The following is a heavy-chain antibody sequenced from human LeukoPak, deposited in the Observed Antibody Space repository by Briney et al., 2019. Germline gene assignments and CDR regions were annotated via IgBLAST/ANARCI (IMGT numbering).Heavy chain of an antibody. V-gene: IGHV3-23*01. CDR2: ISGSGGST. D-gene: IGHD3-22*01. Sequence: GGSLRLSCAASGFTFSTYGMSWVRQAPGKGLEWVSAISGSGGSTYYADSVKGRFTISRDNSKNTLYLQMNSLRAEDTAVYYCAKASAMIVVVSKHFDYWGQGTLVTVSS. CDR1: GFTFSTYG. J-gene: IGHJ4*02. CDR3: AKASAMIVVVSKHFDY.